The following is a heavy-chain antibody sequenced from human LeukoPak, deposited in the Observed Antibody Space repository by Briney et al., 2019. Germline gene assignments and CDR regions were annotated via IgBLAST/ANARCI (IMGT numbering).Heavy chain of an antibody. CDR3: ARIQGYYYMDV. CDR1: GGSINNYY. Sequence: SETLSLTCTVSGGSINNYYWSWIRQPPGMGLEWIGYIYYSGSTNYNPSLRSRVTISLDTSRNQFSLKLSSVTAADTAVYYCARIQGYYYMDVGGKGTTVTVSS. V-gene: IGHV4-59*01. J-gene: IGHJ6*03. D-gene: IGHD1-1*01. CDR2: IYYSGST.